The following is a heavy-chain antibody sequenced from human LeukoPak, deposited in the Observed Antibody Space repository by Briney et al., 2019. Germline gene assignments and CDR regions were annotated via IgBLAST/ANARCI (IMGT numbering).Heavy chain of an antibody. Sequence: ASVKVCCKASGYTFTGYYMHWVRQAPGQGLEWMGWINPNSGGTNYAQKFQGRVTMTRDTSISTAYMELSRLRSDDTAVYYCARDMGGPAEYYFDYWGQGTLVTVSS. CDR1: GYTFTGYY. D-gene: IGHD3-16*01. CDR3: ARDMGGPAEYYFDY. V-gene: IGHV1-2*02. J-gene: IGHJ4*02. CDR2: INPNSGGT.